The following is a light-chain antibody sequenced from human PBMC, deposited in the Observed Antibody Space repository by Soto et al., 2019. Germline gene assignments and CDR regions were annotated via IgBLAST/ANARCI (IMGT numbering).Light chain of an antibody. CDR3: QQSYSPPIT. CDR1: QSISSY. CDR2: AAS. J-gene: IGKJ5*01. V-gene: IGKV1-39*01. Sequence: DIQMTQSPSSLSASVGDRVTITCRASQSISSYLNWYQQKPGKAPKLLIYAASSLQSGVPSRFSGGGSGTDFTLTISSLQPEDFATYDCQQSYSPPITFGQGTKRETK.